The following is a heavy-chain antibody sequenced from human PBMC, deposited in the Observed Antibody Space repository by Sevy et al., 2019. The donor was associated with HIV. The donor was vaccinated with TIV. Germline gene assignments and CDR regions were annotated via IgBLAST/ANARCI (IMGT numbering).Heavy chain of an antibody. J-gene: IGHJ4*02. D-gene: IGHD3-16*01. CDR1: GGSISSGDYY. Sequence: SETLSLTCTVSGGSISSGDYYWSWIRQPPGKGLEWIGYIYYSGSTYYNPSLKSRVTISVDTSKNQFSLNLRSVTAADTAVYYCARGATFFDYWGQGSLVTVSS. CDR3: ARGATFFDY. V-gene: IGHV4-30-4*01. CDR2: IYYSGST.